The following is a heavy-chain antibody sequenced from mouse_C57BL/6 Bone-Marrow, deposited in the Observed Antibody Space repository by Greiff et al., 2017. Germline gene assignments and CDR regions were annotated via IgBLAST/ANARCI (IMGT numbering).Heavy chain of an antibody. D-gene: IGHD1-1*01. CDR3: AREGGYYNGSSYWDGAMDY. V-gene: IGHV1-54*01. CDR1: GYAFTNYL. Sequence: QVQLQQSGAELVRPGTSVKVSCKASGYAFTNYLIEWVKQRPGQGLEWIGVINPGSGGTNYNEKFQGKDTLTADKSSSTAYMQLNSLTSEDSAFYVCAREGGYYNGSSYWDGAMDYWGQGTSVTVSS. J-gene: IGHJ4*01. CDR2: INPGSGGT.